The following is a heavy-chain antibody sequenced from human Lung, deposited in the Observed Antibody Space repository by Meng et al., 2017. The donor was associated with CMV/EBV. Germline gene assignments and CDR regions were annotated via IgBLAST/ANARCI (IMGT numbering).Heavy chain of an antibody. J-gene: IGHJ4*02. CDR1: GFRFSDYY. Sequence: GFRFSDYYLSWIRQAPGKGLEWTSHISNSGNTISYGDSVKGRFTISRDNAKNSLFLHMISLRVEDTAVYYCATTIIDNWNDEDRFDSWGQGTLVTVSS. V-gene: IGHV3-11*01. CDR3: ATTIIDNWNDEDRFDS. CDR2: ISNSGNTI. D-gene: IGHD1-20*01.